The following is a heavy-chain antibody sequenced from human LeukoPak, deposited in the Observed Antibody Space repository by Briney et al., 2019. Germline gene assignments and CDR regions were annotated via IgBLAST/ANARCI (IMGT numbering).Heavy chain of an antibody. D-gene: IGHD3-16*01. CDR1: GGTFSSYA. V-gene: IGHV1-69*05. J-gene: IGHJ3*02. CDR3: ASRGGPLDGFDI. Sequence: SVKVSCKASGGTFSSYAISWVRQAPGHGLEWMGRIIPMFGTANYAPKFQGRVTITTDESSSTAYLELSSLRSEDTAVYYCASRGGPLDGFDIWGQGTIVTVSS. CDR2: IIPMFGTA.